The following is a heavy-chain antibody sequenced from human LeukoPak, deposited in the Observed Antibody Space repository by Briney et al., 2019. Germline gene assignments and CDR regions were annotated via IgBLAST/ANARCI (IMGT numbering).Heavy chain of an antibody. D-gene: IGHD3-22*01. V-gene: IGHV4-59*01. Sequence: SETLSLTCTVSGGSMSSYYWSWIRQPPGKGLEWIGYIYYSGSTNYNPSLKSRVTISVETSKNQFSLKLSSVTAADTAVYYCARVTGYMIEDYFDYWGQGTLVTVSS. CDR1: GGSMSSYY. J-gene: IGHJ4*02. CDR3: ARVTGYMIEDYFDY. CDR2: IYYSGST.